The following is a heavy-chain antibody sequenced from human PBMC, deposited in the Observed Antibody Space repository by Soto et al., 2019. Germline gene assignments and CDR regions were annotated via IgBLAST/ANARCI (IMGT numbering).Heavy chain of an antibody. J-gene: IGHJ6*02. CDR3: AREGGGDFVVVVAAYYYGMDV. CDR2: ISYDGSNK. CDR1: GFTFSSYA. Sequence: QVQLVESGGGVVQPGRSLRLSCAASGFTFSSYAMHWVRQAPGKGLEWVAVISYDGSNKYYADSVKGRFTISRDNSKKRRYQQINSPRSGDTAVYYGAREGGGDFVVVVAAYYYGMDVWGQGTTVTVSS. D-gene: IGHD2-15*01. V-gene: IGHV3-30-3*01.